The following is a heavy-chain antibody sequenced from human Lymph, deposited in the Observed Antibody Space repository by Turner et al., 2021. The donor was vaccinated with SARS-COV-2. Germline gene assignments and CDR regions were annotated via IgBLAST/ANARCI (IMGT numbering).Heavy chain of an antibody. CDR3: ARVKGYNGYDLRYYYGMDV. CDR2: IWYDGSNK. J-gene: IGHJ6*02. Sequence: QVQLVESGGGVVQPGRSLRVPCAASGFTFSSYGMHWVRQAPGKGLEWVAVIWYDGSNKYYADSVKGRFTISRDNSKNTLYLQMNSLRAEDTAVYYCARVKGYNGYDLRYYYGMDVWGQGTTVTVSS. V-gene: IGHV3-33*01. D-gene: IGHD5-12*01. CDR1: GFTFSSYG.